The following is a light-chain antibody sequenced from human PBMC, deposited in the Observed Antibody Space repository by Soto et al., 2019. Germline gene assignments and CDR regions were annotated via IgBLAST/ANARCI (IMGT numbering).Light chain of an antibody. CDR3: QQYGSSPPWT. CDR1: QSVSSSY. CDR2: GAS. V-gene: IGKV3-20*01. J-gene: IGKJ1*01. Sequence: EIVLTQSPGTLSLSPGERATLSCTASQSVSSSYLAWYQQKPGQAPRLLIYGASRRATGIPDRFSGRGSGTGFLLTISRLEPEDFAVYYCQQYGSSPPWTFGQGTKVEI.